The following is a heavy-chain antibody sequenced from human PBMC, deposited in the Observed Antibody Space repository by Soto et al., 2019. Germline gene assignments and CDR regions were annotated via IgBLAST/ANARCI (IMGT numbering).Heavy chain of an antibody. CDR3: ARDPGYSRFDFDY. J-gene: IGHJ4*02. D-gene: IGHD5-18*01. Sequence: QVQLVESGGGVVQPGRSLRLSCAASGFTFSSHAMHWVRQAPGKGLEWVAVIWYDGSKEYYGDSVKGPFTISRDDSKNTLHLQMNSLRDEHTAVYYCARDPGYSRFDFDYWGQGTLVTVSS. CDR1: GFTFSSHA. V-gene: IGHV3-33*01. CDR2: IWYDGSKE.